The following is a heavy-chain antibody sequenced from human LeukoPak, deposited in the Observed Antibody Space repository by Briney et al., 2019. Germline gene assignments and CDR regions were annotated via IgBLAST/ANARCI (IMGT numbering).Heavy chain of an antibody. CDR2: INHSGST. V-gene: IGHV4-34*01. D-gene: IGHD2-15*01. CDR1: GVSFSGYS. Sequence: SETLSLTCAVYGVSFSGYSWSWIRQPPGKGLEWIGEINHSGSTNYNPSLKSRVTISVDTSKNQFSLKLSSVTAADTAVYYCARGGRYCSGGSCYWFDPWGQGTLVTVSS. CDR3: ARGGRYCSGGSCYWFDP. J-gene: IGHJ5*02.